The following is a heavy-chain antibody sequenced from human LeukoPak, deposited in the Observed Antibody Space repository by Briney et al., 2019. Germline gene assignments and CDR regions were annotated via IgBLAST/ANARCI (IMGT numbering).Heavy chain of an antibody. CDR1: GGSISSYY. D-gene: IGHD1-20*01. Sequence: SETLSLTCTVSGGSISSYYWSWIRQPPGKGLEWIGYIYYSGSTNYKSSLKSRVTISVDTSKNQFSLKLSSVTAADTAVYYCARDRDNNWNDVSLWFDSWGQGTLVTVSS. J-gene: IGHJ5*01. CDR2: IYYSGST. CDR3: ARDRDNNWNDVSLWFDS. V-gene: IGHV4-59*01.